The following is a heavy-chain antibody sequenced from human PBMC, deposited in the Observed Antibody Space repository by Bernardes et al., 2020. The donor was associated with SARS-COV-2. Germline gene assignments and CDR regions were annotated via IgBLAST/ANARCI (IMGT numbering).Heavy chain of an antibody. J-gene: IGHJ1*01. CDR3: ARGDPNAGTSHQPGLYFQH. CDR2: IKRDGSIK. V-gene: IGHV3-7*03. CDR1: GFTFAGFW. Sequence: GGSLRLSCAASGFTFAGFWMSWVRQVPGKGLEWVANIKRDGSIKYYVDSVKGRFTVSRDNAKNSMFLQMNSLRAEDTAVYYCARGDPNAGTSHQPGLYFQHWGQGTPVAVSS. D-gene: IGHD1-26*01.